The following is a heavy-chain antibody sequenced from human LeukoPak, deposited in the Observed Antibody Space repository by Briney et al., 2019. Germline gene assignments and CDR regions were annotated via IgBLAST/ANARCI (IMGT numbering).Heavy chain of an antibody. CDR1: GGSISSSSYY. D-gene: IGHD2-21*01. CDR3: ARDALAYCGGDCFDY. V-gene: IGHV4-31*03. Sequence: SETLSLTCTVSGGSISSSSYYWGWIRQHPGKGLEWIGYIYYSGSTYYNPSLKSRVTISVDTSKNQFSLKLSSVTAADTAVYYCARDALAYCGGDCFDYWGQGTLVTVSS. CDR2: IYYSGST. J-gene: IGHJ4*02.